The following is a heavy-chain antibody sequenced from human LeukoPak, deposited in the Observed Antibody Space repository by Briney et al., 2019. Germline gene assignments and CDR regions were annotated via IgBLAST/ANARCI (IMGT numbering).Heavy chain of an antibody. CDR2: IIPIFGTA. V-gene: IGHV1-69*05. D-gene: IGHD1-1*01. CDR3: ARQLERQLRSWFDP. Sequence: SVKVSCKASGGTFSSYAISWVRQAPGQGLEWMGGIIPIFGTANYAQKFQGRVTITTDESTSTAYMELSSLRSEDTAVYYCARQLERQLRSWFDPWGQETLVTVSS. CDR1: GGTFSSYA. J-gene: IGHJ5*02.